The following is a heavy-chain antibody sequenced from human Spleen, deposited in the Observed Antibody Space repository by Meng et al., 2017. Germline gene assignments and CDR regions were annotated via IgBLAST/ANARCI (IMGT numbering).Heavy chain of an antibody. CDR2: IYYSGST. Sequence: QVQLQESCPGLVKPSQTLSLTCTVSGGSFSSGDYYWTWIRQPPGKGLEWIGYIYYSGSTYYNPSLKSRLTISVDTSKNQFSLKLSSVTAADTAVYYCARARRYSSSSHPLDPWGQGTLVTVSS. V-gene: IGHV4-30-4*01. D-gene: IGHD6-6*01. J-gene: IGHJ5*02. CDR1: GGSFSSGDYY. CDR3: ARARRYSSSSHPLDP.